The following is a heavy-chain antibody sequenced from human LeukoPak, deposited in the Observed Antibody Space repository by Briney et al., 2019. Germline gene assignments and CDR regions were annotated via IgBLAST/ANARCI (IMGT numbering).Heavy chain of an antibody. D-gene: IGHD3-22*01. J-gene: IGHJ3*02. CDR3: ARAKHYYDSSGYKPVAFDI. V-gene: IGHV4-39*07. Sequence: SETLSLTCSVSGGSISSNTYSWGWIRQPPGKGLEWIGSIYYGGSTYYNPSLKSRVTISVDTSKNQFSLKLSSVTAADTAVYYCARAKHYYDSSGYKPVAFDIWGQGTMVTVSS. CDR1: GGSISSNTYS. CDR2: IYYGGST.